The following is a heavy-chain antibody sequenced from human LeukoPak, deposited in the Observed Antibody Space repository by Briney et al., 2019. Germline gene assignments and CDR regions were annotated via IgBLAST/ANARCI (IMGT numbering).Heavy chain of an antibody. V-gene: IGHV1-2*02. Sequence: EASVKVSCKASGYTFTGYYMHWVRQAPGQGLEWMGWINPNSGGTNYAQKFQGRVTMTRDTSISTAYMELSRLRSDDTAVYYCARGGAEPLYYYDSSGYYYGWFDPWGQGTLVTVSS. CDR2: INPNSGGT. CDR1: GYTFTGYY. J-gene: IGHJ5*02. CDR3: ARGGAEPLYYYDSSGYYYGWFDP. D-gene: IGHD3-22*01.